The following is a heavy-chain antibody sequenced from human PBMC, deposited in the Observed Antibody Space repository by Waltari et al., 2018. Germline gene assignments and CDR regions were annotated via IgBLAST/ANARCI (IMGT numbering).Heavy chain of an antibody. CDR2: IGADSGNT. J-gene: IGHJ6*02. V-gene: IGHV1-18*01. Sequence: LQLVQSGGEVKKPGASVKVSCKASGYKFINSGISWLRPPPGQGLEWMGWIGADSGNTDYAQKFQGRVTMTTDTSTGTVYVDLRSLRSDDTAVYYCAAISGWSRGNYAMDVWGQGTTVTVSS. D-gene: IGHD3-16*01. CDR3: AAISGWSRGNYAMDV. CDR1: GYKFINSG.